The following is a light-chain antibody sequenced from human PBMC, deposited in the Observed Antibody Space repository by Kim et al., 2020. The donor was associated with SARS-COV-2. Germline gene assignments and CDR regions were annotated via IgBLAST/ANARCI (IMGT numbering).Light chain of an antibody. J-gene: IGKJ4*01. CDR2: DAS. CDR3: QQRSDWPLT. V-gene: IGKV3-11*01. Sequence: LSPGERPTLTCRASQSVSYYLAWYQQKPGQAPRLLIYDASNRATGIPARFRGSGSGTDFILTISSLEPEDFAVYYCQQRSDWPLTFGGGTKVDIK. CDR1: QSVSYY.